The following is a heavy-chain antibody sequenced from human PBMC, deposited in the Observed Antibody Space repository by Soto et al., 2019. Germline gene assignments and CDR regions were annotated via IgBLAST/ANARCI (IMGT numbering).Heavy chain of an antibody. J-gene: IGHJ3*02. CDR1: GFTLSSYS. D-gene: IGHD2-15*01. V-gene: IGHV3-21*01. CDR2: ISSSSSYI. CDR3: ARDHGLSSYAFDI. Sequence: EVQLVESGGGLVKPGGSLRLSCAASGFTLSSYSMNWVRQAPGKGLEWVSSISSSSSYIYYADSVKGRFTISRDNAKNSLYLQMNSLRAEDTAVYYCARDHGLSSYAFDIWGQGTMVTVSS.